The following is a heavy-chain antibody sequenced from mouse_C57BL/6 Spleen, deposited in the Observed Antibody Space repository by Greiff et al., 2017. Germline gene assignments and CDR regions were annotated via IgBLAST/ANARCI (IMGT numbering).Heavy chain of an antibody. CDR2: INPYNGDT. J-gene: IGHJ4*01. D-gene: IGHD2-1*01. V-gene: IGHV1-20*01. CDR1: GYSFTGYF. Sequence: VQLQQSGPELVKPGDSVKISCKASGYSFTGYFMNWVMQSHGKSLEWIGRINPYNGDTFYNQKFKGKATLTVDKSSSTAHMELRSLTSEDSAVYYCERGEFYPGAMDYWGQGTSVTVSS. CDR3: ERGEFYPGAMDY.